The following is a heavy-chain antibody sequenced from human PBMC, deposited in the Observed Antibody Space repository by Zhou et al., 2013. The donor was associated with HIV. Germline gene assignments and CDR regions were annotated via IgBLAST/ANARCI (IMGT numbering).Heavy chain of an antibody. V-gene: IGHV1-69*12. D-gene: IGHD3-22*01. CDR1: GGTFSSHV. CDR3: ARCYYDNSGCDY. CDR2: IIPIFGTA. J-gene: IGHJ4*02. Sequence: QVQLVQSGAEVKKPGSSVKVSCKASGGTFSSHVISWVRQAPGQGLEWMGGIIPIFGTANYAQKFQGRVAITAAESTRTAYLELSGLRSEDTAVYYCARCYYDNSGCDYWGQGTLVTVSS.